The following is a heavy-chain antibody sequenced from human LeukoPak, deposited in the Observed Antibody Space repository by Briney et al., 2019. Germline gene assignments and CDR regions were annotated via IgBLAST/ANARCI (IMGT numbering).Heavy chain of an antibody. D-gene: IGHD5-24*01. CDR1: LYSFTSYN. J-gene: IGHJ3*02. V-gene: IGHV1-46*01. CDR3: ARVRDGYNDAYDI. Sequence: AAVKVSCKPSLYSFTSYNLHAVPQAPGQRLEWMGIINPSRGKTNYAQKSQGRVTMTRDTSTSTVYMELSSLKSEDTAVYYCARVRDGYNDAYDIWGQGTMVTVSS. CDR2: INPSRGKT.